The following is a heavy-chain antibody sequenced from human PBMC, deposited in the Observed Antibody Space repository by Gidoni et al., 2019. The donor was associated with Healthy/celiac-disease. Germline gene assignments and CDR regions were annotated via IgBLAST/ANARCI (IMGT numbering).Heavy chain of an antibody. CDR2: IYWDDDQ. CDR3: AHRRLTHSGYDYFDY. V-gene: IGHV2-5*02. D-gene: IGHD5-12*01. J-gene: IGHJ4*02. Sequence: QITLTESGPTLVKPTQTLTLTCTFSGFSLSTSGVCVGWIRQPPGKALDLLAIIYWDDDQRYSTSLKSRINITKDTSKNQVVITMTNMDPVDTATYYCAHRRLTHSGYDYFDYWGQGTLVTVSA. CDR1: GFSLSTSGVC.